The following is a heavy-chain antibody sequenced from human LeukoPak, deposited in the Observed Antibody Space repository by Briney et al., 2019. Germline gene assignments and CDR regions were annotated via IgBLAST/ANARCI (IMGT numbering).Heavy chain of an antibody. CDR3: ARETLGGSAAFDI. Sequence: GGSLTLSCAASGFTFSGSPMHWVRQASGKGREWVGRIRTKATSYDPAYAASVKGRFTISRDDSKNSLYLQMNSLKTEDTAVYYCARETLGGSAAFDIWGQGTMVTVSS. J-gene: IGHJ3*02. V-gene: IGHV3-73*01. D-gene: IGHD3-16*01. CDR1: GFTFSGSP. CDR2: IRTKATSYDP.